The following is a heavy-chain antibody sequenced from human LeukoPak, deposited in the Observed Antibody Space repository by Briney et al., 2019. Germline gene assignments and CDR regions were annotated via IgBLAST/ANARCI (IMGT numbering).Heavy chain of an antibody. J-gene: IGHJ4*02. CDR1: GFTFDDYG. CDR2: LNWNGGST. Sequence: GGSLRLSCAASGFTFDDYGMSWVRQAPGKGLEWVSGLNWNGGSTGYADSVKGRFTISRDNAKNSLYLQMNSLRAEDTALYYCARAPTTYYYGSGSYSLFDYWGQGTLVTVSS. V-gene: IGHV3-20*04. D-gene: IGHD3-10*01. CDR3: ARAPTTYYYGSGSYSLFDY.